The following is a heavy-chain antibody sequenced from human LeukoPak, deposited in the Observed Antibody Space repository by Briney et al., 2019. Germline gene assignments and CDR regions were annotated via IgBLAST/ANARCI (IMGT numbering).Heavy chain of an antibody. CDR2: INTNYGNP. D-gene: IGHD5-12*01. J-gene: IGHJ4*02. CDR1: GYTFINYA. CDR3: AREGHDESLRN. V-gene: IGHV7-4-1*02. Sequence: ASVKVSCKASGYTFINYAMNWVRPAPGQGLEWMGWINTNYGNPTYAQGFTGRFVFSLDTSVSTAYLQISSLKAEGTAVYYCAREGHDESLRNWGQGTLVTVSS.